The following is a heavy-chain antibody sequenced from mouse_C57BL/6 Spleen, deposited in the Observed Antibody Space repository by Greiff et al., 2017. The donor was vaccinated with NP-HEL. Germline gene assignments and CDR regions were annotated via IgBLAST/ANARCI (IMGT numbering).Heavy chain of an antibody. J-gene: IGHJ1*03. Sequence: QVQLQQSGAELVKPGASVKLSCKASGYTFTEYTIHWVKQRSGQGLEWIGWFYPGSGSIKYNEKFKDKATLTADKDSSPVYMGLSRLTSEASAVYFCERHEEVGPNSYGSSNGYFDVWGTGTTVTVSS. CDR2: FYPGSGSI. V-gene: IGHV1-62-2*01. CDR1: GYTFTEYT. D-gene: IGHD1-1*01. CDR3: ERHEEVGPNSYGSSNGYFDV.